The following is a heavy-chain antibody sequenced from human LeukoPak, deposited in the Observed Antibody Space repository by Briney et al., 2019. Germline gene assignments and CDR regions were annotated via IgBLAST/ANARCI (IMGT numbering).Heavy chain of an antibody. J-gene: IGHJ4*02. D-gene: IGHD3-3*01. CDR3: AKDAFWSGYNPFDY. V-gene: IGHV3-30*18. CDR1: GFTFSSYA. Sequence: QSGGSLRLSCAASGFTFSSYAMSWVRQAPGKGLEWVAVISYDGSNKYYADSVKGRFTISRDNSKNTLYLQMNSLRAEDTAVYYCAKDAFWSGYNPFDYWGQGTLVTVSS. CDR2: ISYDGSNK.